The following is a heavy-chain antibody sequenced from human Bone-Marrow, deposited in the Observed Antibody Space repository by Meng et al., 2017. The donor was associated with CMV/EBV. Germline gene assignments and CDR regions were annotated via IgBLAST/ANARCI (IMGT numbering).Heavy chain of an antibody. J-gene: IGHJ5*02. Sequence: SETLSLTCTVSGGSISSSSYYWSWIRQPPGKGLEWIGSIYYSGSTYYNPSLKSRVTISVDTSKNQFSLKLSSVTAADTAVYYCASREGGGLGWFDPWGQGTLVTVSS. D-gene: IGHD2-15*01. CDR2: IYYSGST. CDR3: ASREGGGLGWFDP. CDR1: GGSISSSSYY. V-gene: IGHV4-39*01.